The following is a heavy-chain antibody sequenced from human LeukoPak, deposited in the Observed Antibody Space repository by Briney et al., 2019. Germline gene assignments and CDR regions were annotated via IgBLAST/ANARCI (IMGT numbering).Heavy chain of an antibody. Sequence: GGSLRLSCAASGFTFSSYWMSWVRQAPGKGLEWVANIKQDGSEKFYVDSVKGRFTISRDNDKNTLCLQMNSLRAEDTAVYYCARAVGATHFDYWGQGILVTVSS. CDR2: IKQDGSEK. CDR1: GFTFSSYW. V-gene: IGHV3-7*04. J-gene: IGHJ4*02. D-gene: IGHD1-26*01. CDR3: ARAVGATHFDY.